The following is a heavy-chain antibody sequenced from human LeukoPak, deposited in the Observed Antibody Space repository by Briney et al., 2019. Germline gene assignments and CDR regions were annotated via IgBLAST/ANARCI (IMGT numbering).Heavy chain of an antibody. J-gene: IGHJ4*02. D-gene: IGHD2-15*01. CDR3: ARDYTYCSGSRCYDRFDY. Sequence: PGGSLRRSCAASGFTFSSYAMSWVRQAPGKGLEWVSAISGSGGSTYYADSVKGRFTISRDNSKNTLYLQMNSLRAEDTAVYYCARDYTYCSGSRCYDRFDYWGQGIRVTVSS. CDR1: GFTFSSYA. CDR2: ISGSGGST. V-gene: IGHV3-23*01.